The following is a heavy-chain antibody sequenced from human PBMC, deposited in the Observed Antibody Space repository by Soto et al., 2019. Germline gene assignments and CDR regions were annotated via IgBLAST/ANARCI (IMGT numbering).Heavy chain of an antibody. CDR1: GGTFSSYA. Sequence: SVKVSCKASGGTFSSYAISWVRQAPGQGLEWMGGIIPIFGTANYAQKFQGRVTITADKSTSTAYMELSSLRSEDTAVYYCATEPYYYDSSGYYNWFDPWGQGTLVTVAS. D-gene: IGHD3-22*01. CDR3: ATEPYYYDSSGYYNWFDP. J-gene: IGHJ5*02. V-gene: IGHV1-69*06. CDR2: IIPIFGTA.